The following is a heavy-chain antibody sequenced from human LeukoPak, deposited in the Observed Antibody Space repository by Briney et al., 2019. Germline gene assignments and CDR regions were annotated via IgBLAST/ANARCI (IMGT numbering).Heavy chain of an antibody. CDR1: GGSITYYY. CDR3: ASCIVGANWFDP. J-gene: IGHJ5*02. D-gene: IGHD1-26*01. Sequence: SGTLSLTCAVSGGSITYYYWNWIRQPPGKGLEWIGYIHNSGSTSYNSSLKSRVTISADMSKNQVSLKLTSVTAADTAVYYCASCIVGANWFDPWGQGILVTVSS. CDR2: IHNSGST. V-gene: IGHV4-59*01.